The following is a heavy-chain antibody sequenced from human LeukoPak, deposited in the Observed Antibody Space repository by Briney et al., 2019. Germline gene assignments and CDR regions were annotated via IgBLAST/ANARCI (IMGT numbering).Heavy chain of an antibody. Sequence: GGSLRLSCAASGFTFSNYGMHWVRQAPGKGREWVSYISSSSSTIYYADSVKGRFTISRDNAKNSLYLQMNSLRAEDTAVYYCATYYDFWSGYSRSYYFDYWGQGTLVTVSS. CDR1: GFTFSNYG. D-gene: IGHD3-3*01. CDR3: ATYYDFWSGYSRSYYFDY. J-gene: IGHJ4*02. V-gene: IGHV3-48*01. CDR2: ISSSSSTI.